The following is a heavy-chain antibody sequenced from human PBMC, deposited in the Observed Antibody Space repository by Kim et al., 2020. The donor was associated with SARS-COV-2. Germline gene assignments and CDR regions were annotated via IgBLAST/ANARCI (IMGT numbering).Heavy chain of an antibody. V-gene: IGHV1-46*01. CDR3: ARETAAAGKTFDY. D-gene: IGHD6-13*01. Sequence: TQRCPGRVPMTRDTSTSTVFMDLSNLRSDDTAVYYCARETAAAGKTFDYWGQGTLVTVSS. J-gene: IGHJ4*02.